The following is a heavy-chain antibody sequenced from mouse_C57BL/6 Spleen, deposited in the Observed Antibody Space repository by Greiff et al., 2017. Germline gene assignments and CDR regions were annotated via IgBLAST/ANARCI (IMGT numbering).Heavy chain of an antibody. J-gene: IGHJ4*01. CDR1: GYPLTDYS. V-gene: IGHV1-76*01. Sequence: QVQLLQSGAELVRLGASVKLSCKASGYPLTDYSLNWVKQRPGRGFEWIARIYPGSGNTYYNEKFKGKATLTAEKSSSTAYMQLSSLTSEDSAVYFCARDDGCWGQGTSVTVSS. CDR2: IYPGSGNT. D-gene: IGHD2-3*01. CDR3: ARDDGC.